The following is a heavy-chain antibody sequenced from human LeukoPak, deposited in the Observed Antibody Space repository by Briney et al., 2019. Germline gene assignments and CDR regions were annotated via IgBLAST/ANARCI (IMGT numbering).Heavy chain of an antibody. J-gene: IGHJ4*02. V-gene: IGHV4-34*09. CDR2: IYYSGST. CDR3: ARGWGYSSSWYYFDY. Sequence: SETLSLTCAVYGGSFSGYHWSWIRQPPGKGLEWIGYIYYSGSTYYNPSLKSRVTISVDTSKNQFSLKLSSVTAADTAVYYCARGWGYSSSWYYFDYWGQGTLVTVSS. CDR1: GGSFSGYH. D-gene: IGHD6-13*01.